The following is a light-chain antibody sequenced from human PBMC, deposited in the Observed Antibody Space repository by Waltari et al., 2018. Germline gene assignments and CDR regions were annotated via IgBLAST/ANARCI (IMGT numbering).Light chain of an antibody. V-gene: IGLV2-23*01. CDR3: SSYAGGGTGV. J-gene: IGLJ3*02. CDR2: GGT. Sequence: QSALTQPAYVSGSPGQSITTPCTGTINDAGSYDLVSWYQQHPGKAPKLVIYGGTKRPSGVSHRFSGSKSGNTASLTISGLQVEDEADYYCSSYAGGGTGVFGGGTKLTVL. CDR1: INDAGSYDL.